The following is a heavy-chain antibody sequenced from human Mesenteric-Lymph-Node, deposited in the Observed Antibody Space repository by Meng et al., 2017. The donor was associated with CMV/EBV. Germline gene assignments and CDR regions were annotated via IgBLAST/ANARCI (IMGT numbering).Heavy chain of an antibody. J-gene: IGHJ4*02. CDR3: AREEIAARPGDDY. V-gene: IGHV4-39*07. CDR2: IYHSGST. Sequence: SETLSLTCTVSGDSISSSGYYWGWIRQPPGKGLEWIGSIYHSGSTYYNPSLKSRVTISVDTSKNQFSLKLSSVTAADTAVYYCAREEIAARPGDDYWGQGTLVTVSS. CDR1: GDSISSSGYY. D-gene: IGHD6-6*01.